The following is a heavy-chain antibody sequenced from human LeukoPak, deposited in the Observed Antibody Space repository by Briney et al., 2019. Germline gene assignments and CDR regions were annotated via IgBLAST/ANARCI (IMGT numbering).Heavy chain of an antibody. Sequence: GGSLRLSRAASGLTFSSYAMHWVRQAPGKGLEWVAVISYDGSKKYYADSVKGRFTISRDNSKNTVCLEMNSLRVEDTAVFYCARGRSTIVNSNFDYWGQGTLVTVSS. CDR1: GLTFSSYA. V-gene: IGHV3-30*01. D-gene: IGHD2/OR15-2a*01. J-gene: IGHJ4*02. CDR3: ARGRSTIVNSNFDY. CDR2: ISYDGSKK.